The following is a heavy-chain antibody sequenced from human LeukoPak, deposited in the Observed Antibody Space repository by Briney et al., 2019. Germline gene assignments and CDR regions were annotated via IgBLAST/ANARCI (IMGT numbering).Heavy chain of an antibody. Sequence: ASVKVSCKASGYTFTSYGISWVRQAPGQGLEWMGWISAYNGNTNYAQKLQGRVTMTTDTSTSTAYMELRSLRSDDTAVYYCARAPASVVATSTLFDYWGQGTLVTISS. V-gene: IGHV1-18*01. D-gene: IGHD2-15*01. CDR1: GYTFTSYG. J-gene: IGHJ4*02. CDR3: ARAPASVVATSTLFDY. CDR2: ISAYNGNT.